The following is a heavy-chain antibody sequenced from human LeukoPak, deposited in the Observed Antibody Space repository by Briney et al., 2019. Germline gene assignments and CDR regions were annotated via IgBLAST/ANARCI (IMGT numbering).Heavy chain of an antibody. CDR1: GYTFTSYG. D-gene: IGHD6-13*01. CDR2: ISPYNGNT. Sequence: ASVNVSCKASGYTFTSYGISWVRQAPGQGLEWVGWISPYNGNTNYAHKLQGRITITRNKSTNTVYLELKSLRSDDTAVYYCSRESRYSSTGHNWF. J-gene: IGHJ5*01. V-gene: IGHV1-18*01. CDR3: SRESRYSSTGHNWF.